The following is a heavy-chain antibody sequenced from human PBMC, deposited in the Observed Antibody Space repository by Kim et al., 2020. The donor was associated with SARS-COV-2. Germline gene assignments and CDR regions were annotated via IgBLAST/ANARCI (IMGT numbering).Heavy chain of an antibody. V-gene: IGHV4-39*01. CDR3: GGGVYDSYWYFDL. CDR1: GGSISSSSYY. CDR2: IYYSGST. Sequence: SETLSLTCTVSGGSISSSSYYWGWIRQPPGKGLEWIGSIYYSGSTYYNPSLKSRVTISVDTSKNQFSLKLSSVTAADTAVYYCGGGVYDSYWYFDLWGRGTLVTVYS. D-gene: IGHD5-12*01. J-gene: IGHJ2*01.